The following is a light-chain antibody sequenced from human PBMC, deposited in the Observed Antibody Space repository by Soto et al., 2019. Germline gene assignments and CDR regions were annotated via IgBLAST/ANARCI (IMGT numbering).Light chain of an antibody. CDR1: QSVSSN. CDR2: GAS. CDR3: QQYGRSLT. Sequence: EIVKTQSPATLSVSPGERTTLSCRASQSVSSNLAWYQQKPGQAPRLLIYGASTRATGIPARFSGSGSGTEFTLTISSLQSEDFAVYYCQQYGRSLTFGQGTGLEIK. J-gene: IGKJ5*01. V-gene: IGKV3-15*01.